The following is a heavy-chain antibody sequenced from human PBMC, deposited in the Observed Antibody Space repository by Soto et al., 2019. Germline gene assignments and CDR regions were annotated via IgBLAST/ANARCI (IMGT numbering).Heavy chain of an antibody. CDR3: ARDKITGLFDY. D-gene: IGHD2-8*02. Sequence: QVQLQQWGAGLLKPSETLSLTCAVYGGSFSGYYWTWIRQPPGTGLEWIGEINHSGSTNYNPSLNTRVTISVDTSKNQFSLKLTSVTAADTAVYYSARDKITGLFDYWGQGTLVTVSS. CDR1: GGSFSGYY. V-gene: IGHV4-34*01. CDR2: INHSGST. J-gene: IGHJ4*02.